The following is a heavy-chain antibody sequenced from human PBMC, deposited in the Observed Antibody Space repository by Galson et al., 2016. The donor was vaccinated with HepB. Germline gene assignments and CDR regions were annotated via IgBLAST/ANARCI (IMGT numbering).Heavy chain of an antibody. CDR3: ARNYHYGSGSYIPYF. CDR2: IWYDGSHK. V-gene: IGHV3-33*01. J-gene: IGHJ3*01. Sequence: SLRLSCAASGFTFRSYGMHWVRQVPGKGLEWEAVIWYDGSHKFYVDSVKGRFTISRDNSKNTLFLQMNSLRAEDTAVYYCARNYHYGSGSYIPYFWGQGTRVTVST. CDR1: GFTFRSYG. D-gene: IGHD3-10*01.